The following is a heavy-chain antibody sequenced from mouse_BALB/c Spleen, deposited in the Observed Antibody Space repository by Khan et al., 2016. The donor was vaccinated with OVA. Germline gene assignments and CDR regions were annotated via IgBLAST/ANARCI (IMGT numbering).Heavy chain of an antibody. CDR1: DYTFSSYW. V-gene: IGHV1-69*02. J-gene: IGHJ3*01. D-gene: IGHD1-1*01. CDR2: IDPSDSHT. Sequence: QVQLQQPGAELVKPGASVKLSCKASDYTFSSYWMHWVKQRPGQGLEWIGEIDPSDSHTNYNQKFKGKATLNVDKSSSTAYMHLSSLTSEDAAVYYVARSYYYGSSTWFAYWGQGTLVTVSA. CDR3: ARSYYYGSSTWFAY.